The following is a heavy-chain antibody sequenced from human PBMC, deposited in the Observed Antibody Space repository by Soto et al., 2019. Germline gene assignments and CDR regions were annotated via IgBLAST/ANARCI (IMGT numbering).Heavy chain of an antibody. CDR1: GFTFSTYA. J-gene: IGHJ4*02. D-gene: IGHD6-19*01. Sequence: EVQLLESGGGLVQRGGSLRLSCAASGFTFSTYAMSWVRQAPGKGLEWVSDINDSCDDTYYADSVEGRFTISRDNSKNTLYLQMNSMRREDTAVYYCAKTWQWLGHFDSWGQGTLVTVSS. CDR2: INDSCDDT. V-gene: IGHV3-23*01. CDR3: AKTWQWLGHFDS.